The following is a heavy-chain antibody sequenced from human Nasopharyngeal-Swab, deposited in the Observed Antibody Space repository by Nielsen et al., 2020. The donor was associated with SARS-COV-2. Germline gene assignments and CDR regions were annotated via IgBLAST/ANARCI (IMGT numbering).Heavy chain of an antibody. CDR2: IWYDGSNK. Sequence: GSLRLSCAASGFTFSSYSMNWVRQAPGKGLEWVAVIWYDGSNKYYADSVKGRFTISRDNSKNTLYLQMNSLRAEDTAVYYCARDMVLLPYSGSYPDAFDIWGQGTMVTVSS. D-gene: IGHD1-26*01. CDR1: GFTFSSYS. CDR3: ARDMVLLPYSGSYPDAFDI. J-gene: IGHJ3*02. V-gene: IGHV3-33*08.